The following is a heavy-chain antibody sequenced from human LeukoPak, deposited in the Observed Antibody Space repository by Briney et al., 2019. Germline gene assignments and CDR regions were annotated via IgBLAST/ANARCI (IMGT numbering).Heavy chain of an antibody. V-gene: IGHV3-30*02. Sequence: GGSLRLSCAASGFTFSSYGMHWVRQAPGKGLEWVAFVWYDGSNKYYADSVKGRFTISRDNPKNTLSLLMNRLTPEDTAVYYCAKDAKLDDWYFDLWGRGTQAVVSS. CDR1: GFTFSSYG. CDR3: AKDAKLDDWYFDL. CDR2: VWYDGSNK. J-gene: IGHJ2*01. D-gene: IGHD6-13*01.